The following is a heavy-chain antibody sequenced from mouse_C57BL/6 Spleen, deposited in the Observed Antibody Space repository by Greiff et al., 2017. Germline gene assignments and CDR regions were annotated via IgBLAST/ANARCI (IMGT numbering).Heavy chain of an antibody. J-gene: IGHJ2*01. V-gene: IGHV1-55*01. CDR3: AREGKITTTPYYFDY. Sequence: VQLQQPGAELVKPGASVKMSCKASGYTFTSYWITWVKQRPGQGLEWIGDIYPGSGSTNYNETFKSKATLTVDTSSSTAYMQLSSLTSEDSAVYYCAREGKITTTPYYFDYWGQGTTRTVSS. D-gene: IGHD1-1*01. CDR1: GYTFTSYW. CDR2: IYPGSGST.